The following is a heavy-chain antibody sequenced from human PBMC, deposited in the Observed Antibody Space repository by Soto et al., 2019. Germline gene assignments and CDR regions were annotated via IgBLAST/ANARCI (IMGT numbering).Heavy chain of an antibody. CDR1: GYTFTSYY. D-gene: IGHD1-1*01. J-gene: IGHJ4*02. Sequence: QVQLVQSGAEVKKPGASVKVSCKASGYTFTSYYMHWVRQAPGQGLEWMGIINPSGGSTSYAQKYQGRVPMTRDTYTSTVYMELSSLRSEDTAVYYCARPGGRGNDGSDYWGQGTLVTVSS. CDR2: INPSGGST. CDR3: ARPGGRGNDGSDY. V-gene: IGHV1-46*03.